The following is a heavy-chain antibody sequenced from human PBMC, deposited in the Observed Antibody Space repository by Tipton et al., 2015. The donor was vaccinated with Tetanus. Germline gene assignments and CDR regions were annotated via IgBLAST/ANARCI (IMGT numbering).Heavy chain of an antibody. CDR3: AREADCSGGSCFSGDFDN. D-gene: IGHD2-15*01. J-gene: IGHJ4*02. CDR2: SWYDGTDK. Sequence: SGFIFSSYGIHWVRQAPGKGLEWVAVSWYDGTDKYYADSVKGRFTISRDNSKNTLYLRMNSLRAEDTAVYYGAREADCSGGSCFSGDFDNWGQGTQVTVSS. V-gene: IGHV3-33*01. CDR1: GFIFSSYG.